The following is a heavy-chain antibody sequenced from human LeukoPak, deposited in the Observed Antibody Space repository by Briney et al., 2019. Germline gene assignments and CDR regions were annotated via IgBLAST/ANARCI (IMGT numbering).Heavy chain of an antibody. CDR2: IKKDGSEK. Sequence: GGSLRLSCAASGFTVSSNYMSWVRQAPGKGLEWVANIKKDGSEKYSVDSVKGRFTISRDNVKTSLYLQMNTLRAEDTAVYYCARHLSGVTGYTYGRGIDYWGQGTLVTVSS. J-gene: IGHJ4*02. CDR1: GFTVSSNY. CDR3: ARHLSGVTGYTYGRGIDY. V-gene: IGHV3-7*01. D-gene: IGHD5-18*01.